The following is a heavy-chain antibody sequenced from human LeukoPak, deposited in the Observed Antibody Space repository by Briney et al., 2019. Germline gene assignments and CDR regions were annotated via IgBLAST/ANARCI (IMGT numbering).Heavy chain of an antibody. CDR3: AKDPDYYGSGSYQNWFDP. D-gene: IGHD3-10*01. J-gene: IGHJ5*02. CDR2: IRYDGSNK. Sequence: GGSLRLSCAASGFTFSSYGMHWVRQAPGKGLEWVAFIRYDGSNKYYADSVKGRFTISRDNSKNTLYLQMNSLRAEDTAVYYCAKDPDYYGSGSYQNWFDPWGQGTLVTVSS. V-gene: IGHV3-30*02. CDR1: GFTFSSYG.